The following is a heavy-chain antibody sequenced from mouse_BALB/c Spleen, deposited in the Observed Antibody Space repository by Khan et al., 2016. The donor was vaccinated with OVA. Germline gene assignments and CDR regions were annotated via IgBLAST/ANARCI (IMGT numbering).Heavy chain of an antibody. CDR1: GFTFSTYS. J-gene: IGHJ3*01. V-gene: IGHV5-6*01. Sequence: EVELVESGGDLVRPGGSLKLSCSASGFTFSTYSMSWVRQTPDKRLEWVATISSAGDYTFFPDSVMGRFTFSRENARNTLYLQMSSLRSEDTAMYYCASHLTGSFAYWGQGTLVTVSA. D-gene: IGHD4-1*01. CDR3: ASHLTGSFAY. CDR2: ISSAGDYT.